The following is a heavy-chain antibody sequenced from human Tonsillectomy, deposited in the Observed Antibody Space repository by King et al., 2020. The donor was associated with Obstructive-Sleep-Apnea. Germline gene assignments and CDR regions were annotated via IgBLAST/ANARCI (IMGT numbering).Heavy chain of an antibody. CDR3: AKDGSSSGSYYRLSDY. J-gene: IGHJ4*02. CDR1: GFTFSSYA. Sequence: VQLVESGGGLVQPGGSLRLSCAASGFTFSSYAMSWVRQAPGKGLEWVSAISGSGGSTYYADSVKGRFTMSRDNSKNTLYLQMNSLRAEDTAVYYCAKDGSSSGSYYRLSDYWGQGTLVTVSS. V-gene: IGHV3-23*04. CDR2: ISGSGGST. D-gene: IGHD3-10*01.